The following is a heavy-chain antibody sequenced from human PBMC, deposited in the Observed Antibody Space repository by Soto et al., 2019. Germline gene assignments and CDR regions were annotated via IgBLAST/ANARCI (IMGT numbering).Heavy chain of an antibody. CDR3: AKDNWNYPRYFDY. J-gene: IGHJ4*02. CDR2: ISWNSGSI. V-gene: IGHV3-9*01. Sequence: SLRLSCAASGSTFDDYAMHWVRQAPGKGLEWVSGISWNSGSIGYADSVKGRFTISRDNAKNSLYLQMNSLRAEDTALYYCAKDNWNYPRYFDYWGQGTLVTVSS. D-gene: IGHD1-7*01. CDR1: GSTFDDYA.